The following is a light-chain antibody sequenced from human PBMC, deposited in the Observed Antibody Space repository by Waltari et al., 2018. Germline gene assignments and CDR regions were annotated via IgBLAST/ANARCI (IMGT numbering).Light chain of an antibody. CDR3: QQGRSWPPVT. V-gene: IGKV3-11*01. J-gene: IGKJ5*01. CDR2: DTF. Sequence: EIVLTQSPATLSLSPGERATLSCRASQSVGSSLAWYPQTPGLAPRLLIYDTFNRATGIPARFSGSGSGTDFTLTISSLEPEDFAVYFCQQGRSWPPVTFGQGTRLEIK. CDR1: QSVGSS.